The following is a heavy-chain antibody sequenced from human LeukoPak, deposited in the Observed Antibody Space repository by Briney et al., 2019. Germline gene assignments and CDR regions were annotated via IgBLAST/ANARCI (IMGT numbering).Heavy chain of an antibody. CDR1: GGSISGYY. D-gene: IGHD4-17*01. Sequence: SETLSLTCTVSGGSISGYYWSWIRQPPGKGLEWIGYIYYSGSTNYNPSLKSRVTISVDTSKNQFSLKLSSVTAADTAVYYCASSTVTTFDYWGXXTLVTVSS. J-gene: IGHJ4*01. V-gene: IGHV4-59*01. CDR3: ASSTVTTFDY. CDR2: IYYSGST.